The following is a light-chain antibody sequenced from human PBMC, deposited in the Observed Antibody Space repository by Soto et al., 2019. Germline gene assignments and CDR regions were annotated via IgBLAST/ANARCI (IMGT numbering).Light chain of an antibody. V-gene: IGKV3-11*01. CDR2: DAS. Sequence: IVLTQSPATLSLSPGERATLSCRASQSIGDRLAWYQQKPGQAPRLLIYDASYRATGIPARFSGSGSGTDFTLIFSSLEPEDFAVYYCPHRTNLSPGATFGGGTKVDIK. CDR3: PHRTNLSPGAT. CDR1: QSIGDR. J-gene: IGKJ4*01.